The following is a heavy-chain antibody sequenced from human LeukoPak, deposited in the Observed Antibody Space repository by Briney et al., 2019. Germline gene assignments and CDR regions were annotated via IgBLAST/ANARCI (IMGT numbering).Heavy chain of an antibody. CDR1: GGSISSYY. Sequence: SETLSLTCTVSGGSISSYYWSWIRQPPGKGLEWIGYIHYSGSTNYNPSLKSRVTISVDTSKNQFSLKLSSVTAADTAVYYCARDSGRFDVFDIWGQGTMVTVSS. D-gene: IGHD3-10*01. CDR2: IHYSGST. J-gene: IGHJ3*02. CDR3: ARDSGRFDVFDI. V-gene: IGHV4-59*01.